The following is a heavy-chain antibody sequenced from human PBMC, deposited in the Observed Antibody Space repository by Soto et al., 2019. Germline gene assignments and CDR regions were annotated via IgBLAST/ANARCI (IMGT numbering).Heavy chain of an antibody. V-gene: IGHV1-18*04. D-gene: IGHD2-15*01. J-gene: IGHJ3*02. CDR1: GYTFTGYY. CDR2: ISAYNGNT. CDR3: ARDVCSGGSYYSGGSDAFDI. Sequence: GASVKVSCKASGYTFTGYYMHWVRQAPGQGLEWMGWISAYNGNTNYAQKLQGRVTMTTDTSTSTAYMGLRSLRSDDTAVYYCARDVCSGGSYYSGGSDAFDIWGQGTMVTVSS.